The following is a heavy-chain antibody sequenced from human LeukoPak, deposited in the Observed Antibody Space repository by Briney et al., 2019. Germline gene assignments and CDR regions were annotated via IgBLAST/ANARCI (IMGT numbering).Heavy chain of an antibody. D-gene: IGHD4-17*01. CDR2: IYSGGST. Sequence: GGSLRLSCAASGFTVSSNYMSWVREAPGKGLEWVSVIYSGGSTYYADSVKGRFTISRDNAKNSLYLQMNSLRAEDTAVYYCATLRAPTVTTERGYYYYGMDVWGQGTTVTVSS. CDR1: GFTVSSNY. CDR3: ATLRAPTVTTERGYYYYGMDV. V-gene: IGHV3-66*01. J-gene: IGHJ6*02.